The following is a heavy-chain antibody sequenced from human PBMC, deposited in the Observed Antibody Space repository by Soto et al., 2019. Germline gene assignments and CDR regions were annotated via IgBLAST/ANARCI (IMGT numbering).Heavy chain of an antibody. CDR2: ISLDGSNQ. J-gene: IGHJ6*02. CDR3: AREFEGGSLYVMDV. CDR1: GFSFNSYA. Sequence: QVQLVESGGGVVQPGRSLRLSCAASGFSFNSYAMHWVRQAPGKGLEWVAIISLDGSNQYYADSARGRFTISRDNSQTTVYLQMCSLRAEGTGFYYCAREFEGGSLYVMDVWGQGPTFT. D-gene: IGHD2-15*01. V-gene: IGHV3-30-3*01.